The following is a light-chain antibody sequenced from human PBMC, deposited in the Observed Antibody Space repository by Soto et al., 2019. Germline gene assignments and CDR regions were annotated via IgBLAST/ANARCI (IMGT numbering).Light chain of an antibody. CDR2: GAS. J-gene: IGKJ4*01. CDR3: QKYCSSLLT. Sequence: EIVLTQSPGTLSLSPGERATLSCRASQRVSSRYLVWYQQKPGQAPRLLIYGASSRATGIPDRFSGSGSRTDFILTISRLEPEDFAVYYCQKYCSSLLTVGGGTKVEIK. V-gene: IGKV3-20*01. CDR1: QRVSSRY.